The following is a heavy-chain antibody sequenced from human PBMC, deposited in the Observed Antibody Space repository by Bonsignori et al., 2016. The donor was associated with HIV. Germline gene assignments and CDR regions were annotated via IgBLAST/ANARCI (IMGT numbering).Heavy chain of an antibody. D-gene: IGHD2-2*01. CDR3: ARVVVVPAASYYYYYYMDV. J-gene: IGHJ6*03. V-gene: IGHV3-48*03. CDR2: ISSSGSTI. Sequence: WIRQPPGKGLEWVSYISSSGSTIYYADSVKGRFTISRDNAKNSLYLQMNSLRAEDTAVYYCARVVVVPAASYYYYYYMDVWGKGTTVTVSS.